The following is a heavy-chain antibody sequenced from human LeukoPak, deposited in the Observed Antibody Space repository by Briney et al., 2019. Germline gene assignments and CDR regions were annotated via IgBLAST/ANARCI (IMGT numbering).Heavy chain of an antibody. D-gene: IGHD6-19*01. V-gene: IGHV3-9*01. CDR2: ISWNSGSI. CDR1: GFTFSSYD. CDR3: AKDITVAGHTWFDP. Sequence: GGSLRLSCAASGFTFSSYDMHWVRQAPGKGLEWVSGISWNSGSIGYADSVKGRFTISRDNAKNSLYLQMNGLRAEDTALYYCAKDITVAGHTWFDPWGQGTLVTVSS. J-gene: IGHJ5*02.